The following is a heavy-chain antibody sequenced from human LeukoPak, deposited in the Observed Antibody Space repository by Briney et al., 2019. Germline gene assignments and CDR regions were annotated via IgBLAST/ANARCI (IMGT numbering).Heavy chain of an antibody. CDR1: GSTLSKIS. CDR3: ATGAIVFDY. Sequence: ASVRVSCKVSGSTLSKISIDWVRQAPGKGPEWMGSVGHEDGTTIHAQKFQGRFNMTVDTATGTAYMEMSSLMSEDTATYYCATGAIVFDYRGQGTLVTVSS. CDR2: VGHEDGTT. V-gene: IGHV1-24*01. D-gene: IGHD3-22*01. J-gene: IGHJ4*02.